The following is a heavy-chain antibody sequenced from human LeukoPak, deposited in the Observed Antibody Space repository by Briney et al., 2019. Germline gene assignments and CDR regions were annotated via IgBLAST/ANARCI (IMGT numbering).Heavy chain of an antibody. CDR1: GFTFSSYA. Sequence: GGSLRLSCAASGFTFSSYAMSWVRQAPGKGLEWVPAISGSGGSTYYADSVKGRFTISRDNSTNTLYLQMNSLGAEDTAVYYCAKDSAIFGVVIIPLDYWGQGTLVTVSS. D-gene: IGHD3-3*01. CDR3: AKDSAIFGVVIIPLDY. J-gene: IGHJ4*02. CDR2: ISGSGGST. V-gene: IGHV3-23*01.